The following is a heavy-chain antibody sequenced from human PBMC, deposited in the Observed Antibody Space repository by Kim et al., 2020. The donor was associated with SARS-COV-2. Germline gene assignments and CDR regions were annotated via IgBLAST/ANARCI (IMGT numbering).Heavy chain of an antibody. J-gene: IGHJ4*02. Sequence: GSLRLSCAASGFTFSSYAMSWVRQAPGKGLEWVSAISGSGGSTYYADSVKGRFTISRDNSKNTLYLQMNSLRAEDTAVYYCAKDIHSLKHPYDSSGYYPIGIFDYWGQGTLVTVSS. CDR3: AKDIHSLKHPYDSSGYYPIGIFDY. D-gene: IGHD3-22*01. CDR1: GFTFSSYA. CDR2: ISGSGGST. V-gene: IGHV3-23*01.